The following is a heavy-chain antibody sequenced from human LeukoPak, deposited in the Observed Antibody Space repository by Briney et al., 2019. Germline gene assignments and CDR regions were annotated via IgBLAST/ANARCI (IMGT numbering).Heavy chain of an antibody. CDR3: ARGYDSSGYFVPLDY. Sequence: ASETLSLTCTVSGGSVSSGSYYWSWIRQPPGKGLEWIGYIYYSGNTNYNPSLKSRVTISVDTSKNQFSLKLSSVTAADTAVYYCARGYDSSGYFVPLDYWGQGTLVTVSS. J-gene: IGHJ4*02. V-gene: IGHV4-61*01. CDR1: GGSVSSGSYY. CDR2: IYYSGNT. D-gene: IGHD3-22*01.